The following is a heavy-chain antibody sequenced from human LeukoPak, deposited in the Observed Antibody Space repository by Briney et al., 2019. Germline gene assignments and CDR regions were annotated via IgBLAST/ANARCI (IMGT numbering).Heavy chain of an antibody. CDR2: ISSNGGST. CDR1: GFTFSSYS. D-gene: IGHD2-2*01. CDR3: ARDGENCSSTSCHFDY. V-gene: IGHV3-64*01. Sequence: PGGSLRLSCAASGFTFSSYSMNWVRQAPGKGLEYVSAISSNGGSTYYANSVKGRFTISRDNAKNSLYLQMNSLRAEDTAVYYCARDGENCSSTSCHFDYWGQGTLVTVSS. J-gene: IGHJ4*02.